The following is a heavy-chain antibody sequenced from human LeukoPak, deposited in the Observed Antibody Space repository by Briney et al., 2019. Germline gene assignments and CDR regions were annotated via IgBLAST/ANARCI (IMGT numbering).Heavy chain of an antibody. J-gene: IGHJ4*02. CDR1: GDRVSSYTAA. D-gene: IGHD3-22*01. V-gene: IGHV6-1*01. Sequence: SQTLSLTCAFSGDRVSSYTAAWNWIRQSPSRGLEWLGRTYYRSKWYNDYAVSVKSRIIINADTSKNQFSLHLRSVTPEDTALYYCTRGIDYDFGNWGQGTLVTVSS. CDR2: TYYRSKWYN. CDR3: TRGIDYDFGN.